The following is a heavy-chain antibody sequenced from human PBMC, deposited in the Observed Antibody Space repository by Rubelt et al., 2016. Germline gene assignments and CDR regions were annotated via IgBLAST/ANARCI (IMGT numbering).Heavy chain of an antibody. CDR2: IRGSGGST. Sequence: EVQLLESGGGLVQPGGSLRLSCAASGFTFSSYAMSWVRQAPGKGLEWVSAIRGSGGSTYYADSVKGRFTISRDNSKNTLYLQMNSLRAEDTALYYWSKDLSAYRGYDPGPDYYYGMDVWGQGTTVTVSS. D-gene: IGHD5-12*01. CDR3: SKDLSAYRGYDPGPDYYYGMDV. CDR1: GFTFSSYA. J-gene: IGHJ6*02. V-gene: IGHV3-23*01.